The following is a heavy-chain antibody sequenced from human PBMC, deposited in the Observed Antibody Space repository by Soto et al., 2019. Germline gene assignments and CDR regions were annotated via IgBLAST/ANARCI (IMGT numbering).Heavy chain of an antibody. CDR3: ARRLKEDSGSSPYYSALDV. CDR2: IYPGDSDT. J-gene: IGHJ6*02. Sequence: GESLKISCQASGYTFNNYWIAWVRQMPGKGLEYVGIIYPGDSDTRYSPPLQGQVTISADTSISTAYLQWSSLKASDSGMYYCARRLKEDSGSSPYYSALDVCGRGTTVTVYS. CDR1: GYTFNNYW. D-gene: IGHD6-25*01. V-gene: IGHV5-51*01.